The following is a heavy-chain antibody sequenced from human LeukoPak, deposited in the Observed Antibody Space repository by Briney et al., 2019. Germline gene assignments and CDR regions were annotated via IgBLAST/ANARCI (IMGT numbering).Heavy chain of an antibody. CDR3: ARHRWELLYYFDY. J-gene: IGHJ4*02. Sequence: SETLSLTCAVSGYSISSGYYWGWIRQPPGKGLEWIGSIYHSGSTYYNPSLESRVTISVDTSKNQFSLKLSSVTAADTAVYYCARHRWELLYYFDYWGQGTLVTVSS. D-gene: IGHD1-26*01. CDR2: IYHSGST. CDR1: GYSISSGYY. V-gene: IGHV4-38-2*01.